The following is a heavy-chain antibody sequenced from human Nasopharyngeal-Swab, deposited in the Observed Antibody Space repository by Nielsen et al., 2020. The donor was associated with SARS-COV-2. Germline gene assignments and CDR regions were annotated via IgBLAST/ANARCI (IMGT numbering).Heavy chain of an antibody. Sequence: ASVKVSCNASGYTFTSYGISWVRQAPGQGLEWMGWISAYNGNTNYAHKLQGRVTMTTDTSTRTAYMELRSLRSADTAVYYCARDDSSNYDFWSGYYTSFDYWGQGTLVTVSS. J-gene: IGHJ4*02. CDR1: GYTFTSYG. D-gene: IGHD3-3*01. CDR2: ISAYNGNT. V-gene: IGHV1-18*01. CDR3: ARDDSSNYDFWSGYYTSFDY.